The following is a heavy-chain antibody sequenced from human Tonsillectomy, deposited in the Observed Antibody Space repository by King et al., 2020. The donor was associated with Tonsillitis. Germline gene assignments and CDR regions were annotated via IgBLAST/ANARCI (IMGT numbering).Heavy chain of an antibody. CDR1: GFTFSGSA. CDR2: IRRKANSYAA. J-gene: IGHJ4*02. CDR3: TRPPGEWELRPFDY. V-gene: IGHV3-73*02. Sequence: VQLVESGGGLVQPGGSLKLSGAAAGFTFSGSAMHGVRKASGKGLEWVGRIRRKANSYAAAYAASVKGRFTISRDDSKNTAYLQMNSLKTEDTAVYYCTRPPGEWELRPFDYWGQGTLVTVSS. D-gene: IGHD1-26*01.